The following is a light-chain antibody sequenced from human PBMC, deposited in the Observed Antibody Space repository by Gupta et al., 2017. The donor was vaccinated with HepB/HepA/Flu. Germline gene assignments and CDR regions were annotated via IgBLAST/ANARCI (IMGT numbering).Light chain of an antibody. V-gene: IGLV2-14*03. Sequence: SALTQPASVSGSPGQSITISCTGTSSDIGGYTFVSWYQQHPGKAPKLMIYDVNNRPSGVSNRVSGSKSGNTASLTISGLQSDDEADDYCNSYTGNNGVVFGGGTKLTVL. CDR1: SSDIGGYTF. CDR3: NSYTGNNGVV. J-gene: IGLJ2*01. CDR2: DVN.